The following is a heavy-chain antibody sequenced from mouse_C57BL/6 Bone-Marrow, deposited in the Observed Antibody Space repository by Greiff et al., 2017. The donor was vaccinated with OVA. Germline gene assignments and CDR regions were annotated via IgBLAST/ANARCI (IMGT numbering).Heavy chain of an antibody. Sequence: QVQLKESGAELVRPGASVTLSCKASGYTFTDYEMHWVKQTPVHGLEWIGAIDPETGGTAYNQKFKGKAILTADKSSSTAYMELRSLTSEDSAVYYCTRDGYWGQGTTLTVSS. V-gene: IGHV1-15*01. J-gene: IGHJ2*01. CDR3: TRDGY. CDR1: GYTFTDYE. CDR2: IDPETGGT.